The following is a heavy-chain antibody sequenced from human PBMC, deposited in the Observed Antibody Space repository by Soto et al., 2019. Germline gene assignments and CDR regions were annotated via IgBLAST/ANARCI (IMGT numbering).Heavy chain of an antibody. CDR3: ARAGQYYDASGYAN. Sequence: QVKLVQSGAEVKKPGASIKVSCKDSGYSFATSGMTWVRQAPGQGLEWVGWISAYNGNSNYDQNLRDRVTMTTDTSTTTAYLELRNLRSDDSAVYYCARAGQYYDASGYANWGQGTLVTVSS. D-gene: IGHD3-22*01. V-gene: IGHV1-18*01. J-gene: IGHJ4*02. CDR1: GYSFATSG. CDR2: ISAYNGNS.